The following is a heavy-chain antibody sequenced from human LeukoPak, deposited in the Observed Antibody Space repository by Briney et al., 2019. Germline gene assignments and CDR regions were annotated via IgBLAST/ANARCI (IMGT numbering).Heavy chain of an antibody. J-gene: IGHJ6*03. CDR3: AIIAAAGTVDYYYYMDV. Sequence: GSLRLSCAASGFTFSSYNVNWVRQAPGKGLEWVSYISSSSSIIYYADSVKGRFTISRDDAKNSLYLQMNSLRAEDTAVYYCAIIAAAGTVDYYYYMDVWGKGTTVTVSS. CDR1: GFTFSSYN. CDR2: ISSSSSII. D-gene: IGHD6-13*01. V-gene: IGHV3-48*01.